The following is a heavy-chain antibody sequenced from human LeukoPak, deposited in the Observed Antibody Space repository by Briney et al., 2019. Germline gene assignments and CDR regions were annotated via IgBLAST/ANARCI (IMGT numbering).Heavy chain of an antibody. CDR2: INHSGST. CDR1: GGSFSGYY. CDR3: AREPLWFRGRYFDY. J-gene: IGHJ4*02. V-gene: IGHV4-34*01. Sequence: SETLSLTCAVYGGSFSGYYWSWIRQPPGKGLEWIGEINHSGSTNDNPSLKSRVTISVDTSKNQFSLKLSSVTAADTAVYYCAREPLWFRGRYFDYWGQGTLVTVSS. D-gene: IGHD3-10*01.